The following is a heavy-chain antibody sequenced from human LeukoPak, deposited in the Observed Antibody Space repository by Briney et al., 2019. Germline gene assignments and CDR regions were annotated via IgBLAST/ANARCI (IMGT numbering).Heavy chain of an antibody. CDR3: ARVWYYYDSSGILTLYFDY. CDR2: ISAFNGNT. V-gene: IGHV1-18*01. D-gene: IGHD3-22*01. J-gene: IGHJ4*02. Sequence: ASVKVSCKASGYTFTSYGISWVRQAPGQGLEWMGWISAFNGNTNYAQKFQGRVTMSTDTSTTTAYMELRSLRTDDTAVYYCARVWYYYDSSGILTLYFDYWGQGTLVTVSS. CDR1: GYTFTSYG.